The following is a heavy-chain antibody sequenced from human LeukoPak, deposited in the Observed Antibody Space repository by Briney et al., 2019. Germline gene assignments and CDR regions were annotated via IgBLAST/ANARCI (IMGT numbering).Heavy chain of an antibody. CDR1: GYTLTELS. J-gene: IGHJ5*02. CDR2: FDPEDGET. CDR3: ARGRRSSGYRRTNWFDP. Sequence: WASVKVSCKVSGYTLTELSMHWVRQAPGKGLEWMGGFDPEDGETIYAQKFQGRVTMTRDTSISTAYMELSSLRSEDTAVYYCARGRRSSGYRRTNWFDPWGQGTLVTVSS. V-gene: IGHV1-24*01. D-gene: IGHD6-19*01.